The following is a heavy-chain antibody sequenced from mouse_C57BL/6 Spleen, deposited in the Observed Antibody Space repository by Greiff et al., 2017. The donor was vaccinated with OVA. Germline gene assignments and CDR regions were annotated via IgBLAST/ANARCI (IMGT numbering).Heavy chain of an antibody. D-gene: IGHD1-1*01. Sequence: EVQLQQSGPELVKPGASVKISCKASGYTFTDYYMNWVKQSHGKSLEWIGDINPNTGGTSYNQKFKGKATLTVDKSSSTAYMELRSLTSEDSAVYYCARHYCDSSYGYFDVWGTGTTVTVSS. J-gene: IGHJ1*03. V-gene: IGHV1-26*01. CDR1: GYTFTDYY. CDR2: INPNTGGT. CDR3: ARHYCDSSYGYFDV.